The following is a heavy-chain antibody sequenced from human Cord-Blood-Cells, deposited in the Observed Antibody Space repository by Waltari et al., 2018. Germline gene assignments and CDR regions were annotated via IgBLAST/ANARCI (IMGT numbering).Heavy chain of an antibody. CDR1: GYTFTGYY. CDR2: INPNSGGT. CDR3: ATLGYCSSTSCYKGDAFDI. V-gene: IGHV1-2*02. Sequence: QVQLVQSGAEVKKPGASVKVSCKASGYTFTGYYMHWVRQAPGPGLEWMGWINPNSGGTNYAQKFQGRVTMTRDTSISTAYMELSRLRSDDTAVYYCATLGYCSSTSCYKGDAFDIWGQGTMVTVSS. D-gene: IGHD2-2*02. J-gene: IGHJ3*02.